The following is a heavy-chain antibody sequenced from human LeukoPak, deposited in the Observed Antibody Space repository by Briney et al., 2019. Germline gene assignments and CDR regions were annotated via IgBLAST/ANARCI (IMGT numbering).Heavy chain of an antibody. CDR3: ASRRGTNYYYYMDV. Sequence: SETLSLTCAMYGGSFSGYYWSWIRQPPGKGLEWIGQINHSGSTNYNPSLKSRVTISVDTSKNQFSLKLSSVTAADTAVYYCASRRGTNYYYYMDVWGKGTTVTVSS. J-gene: IGHJ6*03. CDR1: GGSFSGYY. CDR2: INHSGST. V-gene: IGHV4-34*01. D-gene: IGHD1-14*01.